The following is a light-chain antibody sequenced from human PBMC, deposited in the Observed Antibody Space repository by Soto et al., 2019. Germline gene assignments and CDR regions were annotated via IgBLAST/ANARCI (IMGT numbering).Light chain of an antibody. CDR2: GAS. Sequence: EIVLTQPPVTLSLSPGERATLSCRASQSVSSSYLAWYQQKPGQAPRLLIYGASSRATGIPDRFSGSGSGTDFTLTISRLEPEDFAVYYCQQYGSSPTFGGGTKVDIK. CDR3: QQYGSSPT. J-gene: IGKJ4*01. CDR1: QSVSSSY. V-gene: IGKV3-20*01.